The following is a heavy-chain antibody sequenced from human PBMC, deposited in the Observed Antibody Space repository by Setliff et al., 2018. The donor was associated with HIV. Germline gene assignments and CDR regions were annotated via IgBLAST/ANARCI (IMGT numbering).Heavy chain of an antibody. V-gene: IGHV3-30*01. CDR1: GFTFSNFA. Sequence: GSLRLSCVASGFTFSNFAMHWVRQAPGKGLEWVSVISYDASRTSYADSVKGRFTISRDNSKNTVSLQMNSLRTDDTARYFCTNDRSSWAFDYWGQGTVVTVSS. CDR3: TNDRSSWAFDY. J-gene: IGHJ4*02. CDR2: ISYDASRT. D-gene: IGHD6-13*01.